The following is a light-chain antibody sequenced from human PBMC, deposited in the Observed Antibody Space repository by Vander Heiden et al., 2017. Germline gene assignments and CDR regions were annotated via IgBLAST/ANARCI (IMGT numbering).Light chain of an antibody. V-gene: IGKV1-33*01. CDR2: DAS. CDR3: QQYDNLPIT. CDR1: QDISNY. J-gene: IGKJ5*01. Sequence: ILIPQSPSSLSASVGDRVTITCQASQDISNYLNWYQQKPEKAPKLLIYDASNLETGVPSRFSGSGSGTDFTFTISSLQPEDIATYYCQQYDNLPITFGQGTRLEIK.